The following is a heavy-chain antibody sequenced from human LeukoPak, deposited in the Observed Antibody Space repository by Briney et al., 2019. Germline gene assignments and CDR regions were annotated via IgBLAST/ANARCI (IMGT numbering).Heavy chain of an antibody. J-gene: IGHJ3*02. D-gene: IGHD4-23*01. CDR1: GGSISSYY. CDR3: ARGGTAVIAPYAFDI. V-gene: IGHV4-59*01. Sequence: PSETLSLTCTVSGGSISSYYWSWIRQPPGKGLEWIGYIYYSGSTNRNPSVKSRVAMSVDTSKKQFSLKLSSLTAADTAVYYCARGGTAVIAPYAFDIWGQGTMVTVSS. CDR2: IYYSGST.